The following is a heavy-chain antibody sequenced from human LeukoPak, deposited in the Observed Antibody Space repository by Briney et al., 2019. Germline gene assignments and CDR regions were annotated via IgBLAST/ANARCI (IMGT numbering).Heavy chain of an antibody. V-gene: IGHV4-59*12. J-gene: IGHJ4*02. D-gene: IGHD6-13*01. CDR2: IYYSGST. Sequence: SETLSLTCTVSGGSISSYYWSWIRQPPGKGLEWIGYIYYSGSTNYNPSLKSRVTISVDTSKNQFSLKLSSVTAADTAVYYCAREIIAAAGRYYFDYWGQGTLVTVSS. CDR1: GGSISSYY. CDR3: AREIIAAAGRYYFDY.